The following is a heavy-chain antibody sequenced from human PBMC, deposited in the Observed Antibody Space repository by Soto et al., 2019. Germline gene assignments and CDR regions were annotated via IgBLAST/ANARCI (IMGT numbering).Heavy chain of an antibody. Sequence: QVQLVESGGGVVQPGRSLRLSCVASGFTFSSYGMHWVRQAPGKGLEWVAVISYDGSNKYYADSVKGRFTISRDNSKNTLYLQMNSLRAEDTAVYYCAKVRSGYGSGKAYYGMDVWGQGTTVTVSS. CDR1: GFTFSSYG. V-gene: IGHV3-30*18. D-gene: IGHD3-10*01. CDR2: ISYDGSNK. CDR3: AKVRSGYGSGKAYYGMDV. J-gene: IGHJ6*02.